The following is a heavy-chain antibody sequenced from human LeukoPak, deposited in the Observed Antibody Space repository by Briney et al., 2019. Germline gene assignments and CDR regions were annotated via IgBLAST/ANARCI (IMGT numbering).Heavy chain of an antibody. CDR2: TFYSGST. CDR1: GGSITNYY. D-gene: IGHD6-13*01. V-gene: IGHV4-59*08. J-gene: IGHJ4*02. Sequence: SETLSLTCTVSGGSITNYYWSWIRQPPGKGLEWIGYTFYSGSTTYNPSLKSRVTISLDTSKNQFSLRLSSVTAADTAVYYCARKSSSSWCFDYWGQGTLVTVSS. CDR3: ARKSSSSWCFDY.